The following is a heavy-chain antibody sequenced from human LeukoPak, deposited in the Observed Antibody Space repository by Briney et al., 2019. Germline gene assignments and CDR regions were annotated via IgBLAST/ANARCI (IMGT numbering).Heavy chain of an antibody. V-gene: IGHV3-23*01. CDR3: AKGNSASYYISYFDY. CDR2: ISGSGGST. D-gene: IGHD1-26*01. J-gene: IGHJ4*02. CDR1: GFTFSSYA. Sequence: GGSLRLSCAASGFTFSSYAMTWVRQAPGKGLEWVSTISGSGGSTYYAGSVKGRFTISRDNSKNTLYLQMNSLRAEDTAIYYCAKGNSASYYISYFDYWGQGTLVTVSS.